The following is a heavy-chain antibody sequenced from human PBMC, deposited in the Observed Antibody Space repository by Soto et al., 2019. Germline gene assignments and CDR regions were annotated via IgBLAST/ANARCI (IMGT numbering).Heavy chain of an antibody. CDR3: ARDPMGTGWLGPFDY. J-gene: IGHJ4*02. V-gene: IGHV4-38-2*02. CDR1: GYSISNNYY. Sequence: PSETLSLTCAVSGYSISNNYYWAWIRQSPGKGLEWIGSIFHSGTTYSNPSLKSRVTISVDTSKNQFSLKLASVTAADTAIYYCARDPMGTGWLGPFDYWGQGTPVTVSS. CDR2: IFHSGTT. D-gene: IGHD6-19*01.